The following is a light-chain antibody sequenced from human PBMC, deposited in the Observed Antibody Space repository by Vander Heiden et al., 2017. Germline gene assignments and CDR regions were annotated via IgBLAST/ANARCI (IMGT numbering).Light chain of an antibody. V-gene: IGKV1-12*01. Sequence: DIQMTQSPSFVSASVGDRVTISCRASQYSSSWLAWYQQKPGEAPKLLISDASRLQDEVPPRFSGSGFGTEFTLTISSLQPEDSASYYCQQTENFPVAFGQGTKVEVK. CDR3: QQTENFPVA. CDR2: DAS. CDR1: QYSSSW. J-gene: IGKJ1*01.